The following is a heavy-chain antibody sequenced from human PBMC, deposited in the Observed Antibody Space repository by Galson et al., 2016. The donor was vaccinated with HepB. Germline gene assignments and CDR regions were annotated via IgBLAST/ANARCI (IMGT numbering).Heavy chain of an antibody. J-gene: IGHJ6*02. CDR2: IYPGASDASYI. CDR1: GFTFTNYW. V-gene: IGHV5-51*01. D-gene: IGHD1-14*01. Sequence: QSGAEVKKPGESLKISCKGSGFTFTNYWIAWVRQMPGRGLEYMGIIYPGASDASYIRYSPSFQGQVTISADKSISAAYLQWGSLKASDHAIYYCASNNAVTPTGDNHHGMDVWGQGTTVTVSS. CDR3: ASNNAVTPTGDNHHGMDV.